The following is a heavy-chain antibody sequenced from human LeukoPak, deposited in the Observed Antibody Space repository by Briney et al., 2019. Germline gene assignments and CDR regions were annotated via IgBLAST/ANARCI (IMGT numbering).Heavy chain of an antibody. CDR1: GGSISSSSYY. CDR2: IFYSGST. J-gene: IGHJ5*02. D-gene: IGHD3-3*01. Sequence: SETLSLTCTVSGGSISSSSYYWGWIRQSPGKGLEWIGSIFYSGSTYYNPSLKSRVTISIDTSENQFSLKLSSVTAADTAVYYCARLLGWSGPINWFDPWGRGTLVTVSS. CDR3: ARLLGWSGPINWFDP. V-gene: IGHV4-39*01.